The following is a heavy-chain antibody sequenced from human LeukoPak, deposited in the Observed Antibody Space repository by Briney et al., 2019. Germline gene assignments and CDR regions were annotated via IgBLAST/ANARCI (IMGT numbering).Heavy chain of an antibody. D-gene: IGHD5-18*01. CDR2: IYYSGST. CDR1: GGSISSSSYY. CDR3: AGGNVDTAMVNY. J-gene: IGHJ4*02. V-gene: IGHV4-39*01. Sequence: SETLSLTCTVSGGSISSSSYYWGWIRQPPGKGLEWIGSIYYSGSTYYNPSLKSRVTISVDTSKDQFSLKLSSVTAADTAVYYCAGGNVDTAMVNYWGQGTLVTVSS.